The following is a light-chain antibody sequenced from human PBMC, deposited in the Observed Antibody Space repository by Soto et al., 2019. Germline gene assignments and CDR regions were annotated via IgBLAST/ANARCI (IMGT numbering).Light chain of an antibody. J-gene: IGKJ1*01. Sequence: EIVLTQSPGTLSLSPGERATLSCRASQSVSSSYLAWYQQKPGQAPRLLIYGASFRATGIPDRFSGSGSGTDFTLTISALEPEDFAVYYCQQYGSSRTFGQETKVDIK. CDR3: QQYGSSRT. CDR1: QSVSSSY. CDR2: GAS. V-gene: IGKV3-20*01.